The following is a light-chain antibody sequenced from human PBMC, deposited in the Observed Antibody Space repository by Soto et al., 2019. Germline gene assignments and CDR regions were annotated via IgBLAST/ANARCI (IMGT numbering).Light chain of an antibody. V-gene: IGKV3-20*01. J-gene: IGKJ1*01. CDR2: GAS. CDR1: QSLTNDY. Sequence: ELVLTQSPGTLSLSQGERATLSFRASQSLTNDYFAWYQQKPGRALRLLIDGASTRATGIPDRFSGSGSGTDFTLTISRLEPEDVAVYYCQQYEAVVTFGQGTKVDIK. CDR3: QQYEAVVT.